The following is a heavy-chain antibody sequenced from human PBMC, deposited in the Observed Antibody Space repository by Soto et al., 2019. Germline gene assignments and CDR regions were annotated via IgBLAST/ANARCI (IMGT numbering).Heavy chain of an antibody. Sequence: GASVKVSCKASGYTFTSYDINWVRQATGQGLEWMGWMNPNSGNTGYAQKFQGRVTMTRNTSISTAYMELSSLRSEDAAVYYCARANYGSGSYYETTDYWGQGTLVTVSS. CDR1: GYTFTSYD. J-gene: IGHJ4*02. CDR2: MNPNSGNT. V-gene: IGHV1-8*01. D-gene: IGHD3-10*01. CDR3: ARANYGSGSYYETTDY.